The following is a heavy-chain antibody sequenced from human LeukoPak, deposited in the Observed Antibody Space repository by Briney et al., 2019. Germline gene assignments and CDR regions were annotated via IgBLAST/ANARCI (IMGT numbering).Heavy chain of an antibody. D-gene: IGHD4-11*01. J-gene: IGHJ4*02. Sequence: GASVTVSCTASGGTFSSYAISWVRQAPGQGLEWMGGIIPIFGTANYAQKFQGRATITADESTSTAYMELSSLRSEDTAVYYCARDYWINYGLDYWGQGTLVTVSS. CDR3: ARDYWINYGLDY. CDR2: IIPIFGTA. V-gene: IGHV1-69*13. CDR1: GGTFSSYA.